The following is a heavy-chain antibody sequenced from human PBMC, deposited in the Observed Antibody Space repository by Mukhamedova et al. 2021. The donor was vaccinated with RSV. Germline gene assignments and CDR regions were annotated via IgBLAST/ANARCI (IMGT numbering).Heavy chain of an antibody. J-gene: IGHJ4*02. V-gene: IGHV7-4-1*02. CDR2: GNP. D-gene: IGHD1/OR15-1a*01. Sequence: GNPTYAQGFTGRFVFSLDTPVSTAYLQISSLKAEDTAVYYCARVPSPEHPCLDYWGQGTLVTVSS. CDR3: ARVPSPEHPCLDY.